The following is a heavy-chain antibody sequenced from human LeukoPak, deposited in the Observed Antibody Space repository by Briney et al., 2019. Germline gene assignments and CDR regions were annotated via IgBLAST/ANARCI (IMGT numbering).Heavy chain of an antibody. Sequence: GGSLRLSCTTSGLTFSTSGFNWVRQAAGKGLEWVASIGPTGFDRYHADSIKGRFTIARDNANNFLYLQMDSLRAEDTAVYYCATETNGRHYDYWGQGTLLTVSS. V-gene: IGHV3-21*06. CDR3: ATETNGRHYDY. CDR2: IGPTGFDR. D-gene: IGHD1-14*01. J-gene: IGHJ4*02. CDR1: GLTFSTSG.